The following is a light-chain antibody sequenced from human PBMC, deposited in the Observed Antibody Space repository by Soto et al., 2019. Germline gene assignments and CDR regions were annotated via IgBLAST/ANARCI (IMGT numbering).Light chain of an antibody. J-gene: IGLJ1*01. CDR1: SSDVGGYNY. Sequence: QSVLTQPDSVSGSPGHSLTISCIGTSSDVGGYNYVAWYQHHPGNAPKLIIYEVSNRPSGVSNRFSGAKSANTASLTIYGLQADDEAEYYCSLETSRRTYVFGIATKLTVL. CDR3: SLETSRRTYV. V-gene: IGLV2-14*01. CDR2: EVS.